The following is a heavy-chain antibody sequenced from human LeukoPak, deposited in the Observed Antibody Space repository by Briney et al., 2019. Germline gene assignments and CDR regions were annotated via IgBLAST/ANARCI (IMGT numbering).Heavy chain of an antibody. D-gene: IGHD4-11*01. Sequence: PGGSLRLSCAASGFTFSSYSMNWVRQAPGKGLEWVSYISSSSSTIYYADSVKGRFTISRDNAKNSLYLQMNSLRAEDTAVYYCARGMPDSNEEDYFDYWGQGTLVTVSS. V-gene: IGHV3-48*01. J-gene: IGHJ4*02. CDR1: GFTFSSYS. CDR3: ARGMPDSNEEDYFDY. CDR2: ISSSSSTI.